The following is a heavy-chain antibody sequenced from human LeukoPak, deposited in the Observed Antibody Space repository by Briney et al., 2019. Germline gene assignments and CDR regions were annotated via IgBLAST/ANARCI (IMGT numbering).Heavy chain of an antibody. Sequence: GGSLRLSCAASGFTFDDYAMYWVRQAPGKGVEWVSGISWNSGSIGYADSVKGRFTISRDNAKNSLYLQMNSLRAEDTAVYYCAKALGYSSGWYDYWGQGTLVTVSS. CDR3: AKALGYSSGWYDY. J-gene: IGHJ4*02. CDR1: GFTFDDYA. CDR2: ISWNSGSI. V-gene: IGHV3-9*01. D-gene: IGHD6-19*01.